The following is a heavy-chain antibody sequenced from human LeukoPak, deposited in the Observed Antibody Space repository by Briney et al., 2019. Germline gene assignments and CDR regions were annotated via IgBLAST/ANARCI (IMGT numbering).Heavy chain of an antibody. D-gene: IGHD3-10*01. CDR2: IYHSGST. CDR1: GYSISSGYY. J-gene: IGHJ5*02. CDR3: ARDGASSLWFGELLTRFDP. Sequence: KPSETLSLTCAVSGYSISSGYYWGWIRQPPGKGLEWIGSIYHSGSTYYNPSLKSRVTISVDTSKNQFSLKLSPVTAADTAVYYCARDGASSLWFGELLTRFDPWGQGTLVTVSS. V-gene: IGHV4-38-2*02.